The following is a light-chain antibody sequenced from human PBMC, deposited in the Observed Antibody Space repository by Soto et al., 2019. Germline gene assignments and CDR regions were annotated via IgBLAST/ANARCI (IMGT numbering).Light chain of an antibody. CDR2: DAS. V-gene: IGKV3-11*01. CDR3: QQRSNWPLT. Sequence: EIVLTQSPATLSLSPGERATLSCRASQSVSSYFAWYQQQPGQAPRLLIYDASNRATSIPARFSGSGSGTDFTLTISSLEPEDFAVYYCQQRSNWPLTFGGGTKVEIK. CDR1: QSVSSY. J-gene: IGKJ4*01.